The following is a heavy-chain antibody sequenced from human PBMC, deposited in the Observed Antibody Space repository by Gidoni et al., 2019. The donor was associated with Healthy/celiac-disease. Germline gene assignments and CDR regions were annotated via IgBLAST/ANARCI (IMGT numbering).Heavy chain of an antibody. CDR1: GGTFSSYA. Sequence: QVQLVQSGPEVKKPGSSVKVSCKASGGTFSSYAISWVRQAPGQGLEWMGRIIPILGIANYAQKFEGRVTITAEKSTSTAYMELRSLRSEDTAGEYCARVGITGTTARFDYWGQGTLVTVSS. CDR3: ARVGITGTTARFDY. D-gene: IGHD1-7*01. CDR2: IIPILGIA. V-gene: IGHV1-69*09. J-gene: IGHJ4*02.